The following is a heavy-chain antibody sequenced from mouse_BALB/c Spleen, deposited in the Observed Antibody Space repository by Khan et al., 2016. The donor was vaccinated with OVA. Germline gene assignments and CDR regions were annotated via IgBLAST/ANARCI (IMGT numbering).Heavy chain of an antibody. D-gene: IGHD3-3*01. CDR1: GFSLTGYG. CDR3: AREQRLGWFAY. Sequence: QMQLEESGPGLVAPSQSLSITCTISGFSLTGYGINWVRQPPGKGLEWLGMIWGDGSKDYNSALKSNLSISTDNSKSQVFLKLNSLQTEDSAMYYCAREQRLGWFAYWGQGTLVTVSA. CDR2: IWGDGSK. V-gene: IGHV2-6-7*01. J-gene: IGHJ3*01.